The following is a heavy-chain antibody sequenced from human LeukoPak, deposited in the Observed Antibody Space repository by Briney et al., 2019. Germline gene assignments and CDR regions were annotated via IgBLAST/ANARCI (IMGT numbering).Heavy chain of an antibody. D-gene: IGHD6-19*01. V-gene: IGHV3-66*03. Sequence: GGSLRLSCTVSGFTVSSNSMSWVRQAPGKGLEWVSFIYSDNTHYSDSVKGRFTISRDNSKNTLYLQMNSLRAEDTAVYYCARGGKIAVVGTRSPQYFQHWGQGTLVTVSS. CDR3: ARGGKIAVVGTRSPQYFQH. CDR2: IYSDNT. CDR1: GFTVSSNS. J-gene: IGHJ1*01.